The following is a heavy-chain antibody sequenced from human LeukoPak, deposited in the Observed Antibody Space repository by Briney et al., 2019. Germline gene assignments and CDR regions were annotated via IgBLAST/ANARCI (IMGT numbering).Heavy chain of an antibody. CDR2: IDSDGNIT. J-gene: IGHJ4*02. CDR3: AGDRMALGDY. Sequence: GGSLRLSCAASGFTFSSYWMHWVRQAPGKGLVWVSRIDSDGNITSYADSVKGRFTISRDNAKNTLYLQMNSLRAEDTAVYYCAGDRMALGDYWGQGTLVTVSS. D-gene: IGHD7-27*01. V-gene: IGHV3-74*01. CDR1: GFTFSSYW.